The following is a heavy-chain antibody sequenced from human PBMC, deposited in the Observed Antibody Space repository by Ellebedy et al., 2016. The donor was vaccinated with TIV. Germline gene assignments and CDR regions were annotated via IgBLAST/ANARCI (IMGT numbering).Heavy chain of an antibody. CDR3: ARDLGYSSSSYHYYYYGMDV. CDR1: GFTFSSYT. CDR2: ISVSGVST. D-gene: IGHD6-6*01. V-gene: IGHV3-23*01. Sequence: PGGSLRLSCAASGFTFSSYTMSWVQAPGKGLEWVAAISVSGVSTYYAESVKGRFTISRDNSKDTVYLQMNSLRVEDTAVYYCARDLGYSSSSYHYYYYGMDVWGQGTTVTVSS. J-gene: IGHJ6*02.